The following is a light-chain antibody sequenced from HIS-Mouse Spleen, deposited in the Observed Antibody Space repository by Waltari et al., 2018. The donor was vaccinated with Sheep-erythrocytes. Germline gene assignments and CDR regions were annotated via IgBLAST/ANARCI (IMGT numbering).Light chain of an antibody. CDR2: AAS. V-gene: IGKV1-12*01. J-gene: IGKJ1*01. Sequence: DIQMTQSPSSVSASVGDRVTSTCRASQGISSWLGRYQQKPGKAPKSLIYAASSLQSGVPSKFRGSGSGTEFTLTISSLQPEDFAKYYWQQANSFPPTFGQGTKVEIK. CDR1: QGISSW. CDR3: QQANSFPPT.